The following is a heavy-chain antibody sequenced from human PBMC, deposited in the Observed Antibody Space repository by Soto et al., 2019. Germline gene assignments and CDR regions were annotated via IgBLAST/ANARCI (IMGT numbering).Heavy chain of an antibody. V-gene: IGHV3-74*01. CDR3: VRDLSVTTKFDS. Sequence: EVQLVESGGGLVQPGGSLRLSCAASGFTFSSYWMHWVRQAPGKGLVWVSRINGDGTTTGYADVVKGRFSISRDSAKNTLYLQMNRLRAEDTAVYYCVRDLSVTTKFDSWGQGTLVTVSS. D-gene: IGHD4-17*01. J-gene: IGHJ4*02. CDR2: INGDGTTT. CDR1: GFTFSSYW.